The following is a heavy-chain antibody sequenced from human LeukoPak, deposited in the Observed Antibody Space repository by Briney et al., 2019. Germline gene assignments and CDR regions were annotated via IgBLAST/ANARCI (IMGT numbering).Heavy chain of an antibody. CDR3: ARGGGFAFDI. CDR2: IFYSGST. V-gene: IGHV4-39*07. CDR1: SGSISNSNYY. J-gene: IGHJ3*02. Sequence: PSETLSLTCTVSSGSISNSNYYWGWIRQPPGKGLEWIGSIFYSGSTDYNPSLKSRVTISVDTSKNQFSLKLSSVTTADTAVYYCARGGGFAFDIWGQGTMVTVSS.